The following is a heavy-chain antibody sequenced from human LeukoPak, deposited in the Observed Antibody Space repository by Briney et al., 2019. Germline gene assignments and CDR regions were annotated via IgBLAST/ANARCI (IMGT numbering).Heavy chain of an antibody. CDR1: GGSISSYS. D-gene: IGHD2-2*01. CDR3: ARPKYQLLRRPFDY. V-gene: IGHV4-34*01. J-gene: IGHJ4*02. CDR2: INHSGST. Sequence: PSETLSXTCTVSGGSISSYSWSWIRQPPGKGLEGIGEINHSGSTNYNPSLKSRVTIPVDTSKNQFSLKLSSVTAADTAVYYCARPKYQLLRRPFDYWGQGTLVTVSS.